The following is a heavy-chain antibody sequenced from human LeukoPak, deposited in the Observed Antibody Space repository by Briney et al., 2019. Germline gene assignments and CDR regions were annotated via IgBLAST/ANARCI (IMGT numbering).Heavy chain of an antibody. CDR3: ARDPPPHSGYDYFDY. Sequence: SETLSLTCSVAGGSINTYYWSWIRQPAGKGLEWIGRIYTSGSTNYNPSLKSRVTMSVDTSKNQFSLKLSSVTAADTAVYYCARDPPPHSGYDYFDYWGQGTLVTVSS. V-gene: IGHV4-4*07. J-gene: IGHJ4*02. CDR1: GGSINTYY. CDR2: IYTSGST. D-gene: IGHD5-12*01.